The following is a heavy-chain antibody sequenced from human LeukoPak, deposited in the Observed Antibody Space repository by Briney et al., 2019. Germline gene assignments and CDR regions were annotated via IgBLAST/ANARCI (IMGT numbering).Heavy chain of an antibody. J-gene: IGHJ4*02. CDR1: GFTFSSYA. V-gene: IGHV3-23*01. D-gene: IGHD6-19*01. CDR2: ISGSGGST. CDR3: AKGRITGYSSGWYYY. Sequence: GGSLSLSCAASGFTFSSYAMSWVRQAPGKGLEWVSAISGSGGSTYYADSVKGRFTISRDNSKNTLYLQMNSLRAEDTAVYYCAKGRITGYSSGWYYYWGQGTLVTVSS.